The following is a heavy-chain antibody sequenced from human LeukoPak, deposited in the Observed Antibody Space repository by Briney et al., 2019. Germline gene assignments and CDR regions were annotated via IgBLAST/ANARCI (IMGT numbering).Heavy chain of an antibody. V-gene: IGHV1-2*02. CDR3: ARHSAEIVVVPAASHYFDY. CDR2: INPNSGGT. D-gene: IGHD2-2*01. J-gene: IGHJ4*02. CDR1: GYTFTGYY. Sequence: ASVKVSCKASGYTFTGYYMHWVRQAPGQGLEWMGWINPNSGGTNYAQKFQGRVTMTRDTSISTAYMELSRLRSDDTAVYYCARHSAEIVVVPAASHYFDYWGQGTLVTVSS.